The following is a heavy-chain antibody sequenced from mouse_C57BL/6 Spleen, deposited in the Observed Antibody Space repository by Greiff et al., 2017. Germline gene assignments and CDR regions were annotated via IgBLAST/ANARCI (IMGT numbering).Heavy chain of an antibody. CDR3: ANYGSSYWFAY. J-gene: IGHJ3*01. D-gene: IGHD1-1*01. CDR1: GYTFTSYG. CDR2: IYPRSGNT. V-gene: IGHV1-81*01. Sequence: VKVVESGAELARPGASVKLSCKASGYTFTSYGISWVKQRTGQGLEWIGEIYPRSGNTYYNEKFKGKATLTADKSSSTAYMELRSLTSEDSAVHFCANYGSSYWFAYWGQGTLVTVSA.